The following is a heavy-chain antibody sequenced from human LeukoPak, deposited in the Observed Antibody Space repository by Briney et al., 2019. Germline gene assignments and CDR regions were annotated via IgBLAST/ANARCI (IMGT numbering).Heavy chain of an antibody. CDR1: GGSISSSSYD. D-gene: IGHD6-13*01. V-gene: IGHV4-39*07. Sequence: SETLSLTCTVSGGSISSSSYDWGWIRQPPGKGLEWIGSIYYSGSTYYNPSLKSRVTISVDTSNNQFSLKLSSVTAADTAVYYCARSSSWIHNWFDPWGQGTLVTVSS. CDR2: IYYSGST. J-gene: IGHJ5*02. CDR3: ARSSSWIHNWFDP.